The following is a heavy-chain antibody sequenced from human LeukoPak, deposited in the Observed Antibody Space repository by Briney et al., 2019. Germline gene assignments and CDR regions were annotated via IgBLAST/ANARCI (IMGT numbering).Heavy chain of an antibody. CDR3: AKDVSVIQGYFDH. V-gene: IGHV3-23*01. Sequence: PGGSLRLSCAASGFTFSSLAMSWVRQAPGKGLEWVSGMGGSGRSTFYAESVKGRFTISRDNSRNTLYLQMNSLRAEDTAVYYCAKDVSVIQGYFDHWGQGTLVTVSS. D-gene: IGHD2-21*01. J-gene: IGHJ4*02. CDR2: MGGSGRST. CDR1: GFTFSSLA.